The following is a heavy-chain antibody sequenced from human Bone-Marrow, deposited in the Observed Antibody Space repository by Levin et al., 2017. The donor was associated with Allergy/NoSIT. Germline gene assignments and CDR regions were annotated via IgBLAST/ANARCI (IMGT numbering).Heavy chain of an antibody. D-gene: IGHD3-10*01. J-gene: IGHJ6*03. CDR1: GYTFSSYY. V-gene: IGHV1-46*01. Sequence: PAASVKVSCKASGYTFSSYYMHWVRQAPGQGLEWMGIINPNSGSTGYSQKFQGRVTMTRDTATRTFYMELSSLRSEDTAVYYCARDRYYYGSGTYYSPGYMDVWGQGTTVTVSS. CDR3: ARDRYYYGSGTYYSPGYMDV. CDR2: INPNSGST.